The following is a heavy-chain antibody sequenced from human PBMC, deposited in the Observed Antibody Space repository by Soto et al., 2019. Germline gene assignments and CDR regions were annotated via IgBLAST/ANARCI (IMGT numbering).Heavy chain of an antibody. CDR1: GFTFSSYG. J-gene: IGHJ3*02. CDR2: IWYDGSNK. D-gene: IGHD6-19*01. Sequence: PGGSLRLSCAASGFTFSSYGMHWVRQAPGKGLEWVAVIWYDGSNKYYADSVKGRYTISRDDSKNTVYLQMNSLGAEDTAVYYCTRDPLIAVAAYDAFDIWRQGTSVTVSS. CDR3: TRDPLIAVAAYDAFDI. V-gene: IGHV3-33*01.